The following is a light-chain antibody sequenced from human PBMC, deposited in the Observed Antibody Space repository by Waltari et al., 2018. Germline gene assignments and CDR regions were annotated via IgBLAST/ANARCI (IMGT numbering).Light chain of an antibody. J-gene: IGLJ1*01. CDR3: AAWDDSLSGSYV. CDR2: NNN. CDR1: YSNIGSNT. V-gene: IGLV1-44*01. Sequence: QSVLPQPPSASGTPGQRVTLSCSGSYSNIGSNTVNWYQHLPGTAPTLLIYNNNLRPSGVPDRFSGSKSGTSASLAITGLQSEDEADYYCAAWDDSLSGSYVFGTGTKVTVL.